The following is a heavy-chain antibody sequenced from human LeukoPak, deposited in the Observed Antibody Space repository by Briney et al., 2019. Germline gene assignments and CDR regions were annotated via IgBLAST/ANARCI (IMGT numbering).Heavy chain of an antibody. CDR2: IYSGGST. CDR1: GFTVSSNY. J-gene: IGHJ3*02. CDR3: AKGGYCSSTSCYPADAFDI. V-gene: IGHV3-53*01. D-gene: IGHD2-2*01. Sequence: GGSLRLSCAASGFTVSSNYMSWVRQAPGKGLEWVSVIYSGGSTYYADSVKGRFTISRDNSKNTLYLQMNSLRAEDTAVYYCAKGGYCSSTSCYPADAFDIWGQGTMVTVSS.